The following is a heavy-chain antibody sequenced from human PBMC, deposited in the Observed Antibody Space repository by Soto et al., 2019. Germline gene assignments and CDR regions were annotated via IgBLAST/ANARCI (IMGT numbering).Heavy chain of an antibody. CDR1: CGSIISFTYY. J-gene: IGHJ5*02. Sequence: SETLSLTCSFSCGSIISFTYYWGWVRQPPGKGLEWIGTVYYNENTYYNPSLKSRVTITVDTAKNQFSLNLRSVTAADTAMYFCARRERYYGSPGWFDPWGPGTLVTVSS. CDR3: ARRERYYGSPGWFDP. V-gene: IGHV4-39*01. D-gene: IGHD3-10*01. CDR2: VYYNENT.